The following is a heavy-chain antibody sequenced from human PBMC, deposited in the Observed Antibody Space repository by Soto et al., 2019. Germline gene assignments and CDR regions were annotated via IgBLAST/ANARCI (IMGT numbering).Heavy chain of an antibody. Sequence: SETLSLTSPVSGAYVRDGGWSWIRQPPGKGLEWIGFMYFGGSFNYNPSLTSRVTLSVETSKNQFSMRVTSVTAADTAVYYCARSYYDSTGFAVDPWGQGTLVTVSS. V-gene: IGHV4-59*02. CDR2: MYFGGSF. CDR3: ARSYYDSTGFAVDP. J-gene: IGHJ5*02. D-gene: IGHD3-22*01. CDR1: GAYVRDGG.